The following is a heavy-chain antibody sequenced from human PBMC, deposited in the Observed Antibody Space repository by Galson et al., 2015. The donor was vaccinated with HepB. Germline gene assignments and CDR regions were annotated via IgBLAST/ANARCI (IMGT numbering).Heavy chain of an antibody. D-gene: IGHD3-9*01. CDR2: ISYDGSNK. CDR3: AKDQAAHWFLFDY. Sequence: SLRLSCAASGFTFSSYGMHWVRQAPGKGLEWVAVISYDGSNKYYADSVKGRFTISRDNSKNTLYLQMNSLRAEDTAVYYCAKDQAAHWFLFDYWGQGTLVTVSS. V-gene: IGHV3-30*18. J-gene: IGHJ4*02. CDR1: GFTFSSYG.